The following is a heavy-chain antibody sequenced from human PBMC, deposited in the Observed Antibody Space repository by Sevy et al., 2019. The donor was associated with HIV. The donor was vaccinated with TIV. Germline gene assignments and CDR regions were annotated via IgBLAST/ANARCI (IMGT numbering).Heavy chain of an antibody. CDR2: IYQSTTT. Sequence: SETLSLTCTVSGYSISSGYYWGWVRQPPGKGLEWIGSIYQSTTTYYNPTLESRVTISVDTSKNQFSLKLTSVTAAETGMYDCERGVYSVVMLVMMNHDAFDIWGQGTLVTVSS. D-gene: IGHD6-13*01. CDR1: GYSISSGYY. CDR3: ERGVYSVVMLVMMNHDAFDI. V-gene: IGHV4-38-2*02. J-gene: IGHJ3*02.